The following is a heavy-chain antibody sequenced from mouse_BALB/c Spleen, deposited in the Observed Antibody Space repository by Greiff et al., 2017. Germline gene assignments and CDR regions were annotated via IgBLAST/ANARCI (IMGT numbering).Heavy chain of an antibody. V-gene: IGHV14-3*02. D-gene: IGHD2-3*01. Sequence: LQQSGAELVKPGASVKLSCTASGFNIKDTYMHWVKQRPEQGLEWIGRIDPANGNTKYDPKFQDKATITADTSSNTAYLQLSSLTSEDTAVYYYGPAMIIVAYWGQGTLVTVSA. CDR2: IDPANGNT. CDR1: GFNIKDTY. J-gene: IGHJ3*01. CDR3: GPAMIIVAY.